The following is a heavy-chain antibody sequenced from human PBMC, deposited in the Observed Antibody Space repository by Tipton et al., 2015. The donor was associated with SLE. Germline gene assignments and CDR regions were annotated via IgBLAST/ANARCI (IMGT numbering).Heavy chain of an antibody. V-gene: IGHV4-38-2*02. D-gene: IGHD2-8*01. CDR2: IYHSGST. CDR1: GGSISSGYY. J-gene: IGHJ5*02. Sequence: TLSLTCTVSGGSISSGYYWGWIRQPPGKGLEWIGSIYHSGSTYYNPSLKSRVTISVDTSKNQFSLKLSSVTAADTAVYYCARGYIVLMVYASGWFDPWGQGTLVTVSS. CDR3: ARGYIVLMVYASGWFDP.